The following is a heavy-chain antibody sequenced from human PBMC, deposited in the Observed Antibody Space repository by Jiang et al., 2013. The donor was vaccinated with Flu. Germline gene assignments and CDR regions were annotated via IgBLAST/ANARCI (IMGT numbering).Heavy chain of an antibody. Sequence: GLVKPSGTLSLTCAVSGGSISSSNWWSWVRQPPGKGLEWIGEIYHSGSTNYNPSLKSRVTISVDKSKNQFSLKLSSVTAADTAVYYCARDGQYCSSTSCYIGWYFDLWGRGTLVTVSS. CDR1: GGSISSSNW. D-gene: IGHD2-2*02. CDR3: ARDGQYCSSTSCYIGWYFDL. V-gene: IGHV4-4*02. CDR2: IYHSGST. J-gene: IGHJ2*01.